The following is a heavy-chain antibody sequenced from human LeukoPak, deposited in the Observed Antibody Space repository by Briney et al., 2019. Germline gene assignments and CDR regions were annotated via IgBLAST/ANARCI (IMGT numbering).Heavy chain of an antibody. CDR3: ARSVVVAPAAITSGWFDS. V-gene: IGHV4-39*01. Sequence: SETLSLTCTVSGGAISSGSHFWVWIRQPPGKGLEWIGSIYLTGHTYNNPSLTGRVSMSVDMSKNQFSLKLSSVTAADTAVYSCARSVVVAPAAITSGWFDSWGRGTLVTVSS. J-gene: IGHJ5*01. CDR2: IYLTGHT. D-gene: IGHD2-2*01. CDR1: GGAISSGSHF.